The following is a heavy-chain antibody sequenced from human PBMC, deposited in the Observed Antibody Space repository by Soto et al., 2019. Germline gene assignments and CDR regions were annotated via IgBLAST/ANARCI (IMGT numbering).Heavy chain of an antibody. J-gene: IGHJ5*02. CDR2: ISPSGGST. Sequence: ASVKVSCKASGYTFTSYYMHWVRQAPGQGLEWMGIISPSGGSTSYAQKFQGRVTMTRDTSTSTVYMELSSLRSEDTAVYYCAQGGNTREYSSGWPDNWFDPWGQGTLVTVSS. CDR1: GYTFTSYY. D-gene: IGHD6-19*01. V-gene: IGHV1-46*01. CDR3: AQGGNTREYSSGWPDNWFDP.